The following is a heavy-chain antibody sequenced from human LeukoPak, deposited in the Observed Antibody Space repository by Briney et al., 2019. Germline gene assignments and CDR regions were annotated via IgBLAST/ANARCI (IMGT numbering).Heavy chain of an antibody. V-gene: IGHV4-59*01. J-gene: IGHJ4*02. CDR1: GGSISSYY. CDR3: ARDFWCSGGSCRYLDY. Sequence: PSETLSLTCTVSGGSISSYYWSWIRQPPGKGLEWIGYIYYSGSTNYNPSLKSRVTISVDTSKNQFSLNLSSVTAADTAVYYCARDFWCSGGSCRYLDYWGQGTLVTVSS. CDR2: IYYSGST. D-gene: IGHD2-15*01.